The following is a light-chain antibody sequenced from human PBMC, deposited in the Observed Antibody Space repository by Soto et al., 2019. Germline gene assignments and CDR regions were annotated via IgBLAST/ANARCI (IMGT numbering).Light chain of an antibody. J-gene: IGKJ3*01. CDR2: ATS. Sequence: DIQMTQSPSSLSASVGDRVTITCRASQAIHSYLNWYQQKPGKAPNLLIIATSTLQSGVPSRFSGSGSGTDFTLTISSLQPEDFATYYCQQRETFGPGTKVDIK. V-gene: IGKV1-39*01. CDR3: QQRET. CDR1: QAIHSY.